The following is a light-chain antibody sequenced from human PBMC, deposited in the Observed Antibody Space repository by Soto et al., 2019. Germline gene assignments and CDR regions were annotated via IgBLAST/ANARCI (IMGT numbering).Light chain of an antibody. Sequence: EIVLTQSPATLYLSPGERATLSCRASQRVRSSYLAWYQQKPGQSPRLLIYGTDTGAIGVPDRFSGSGSGTDFPLTISMLEPEDLAFDYCQQYGGSPWALTFGVGTKVEI. V-gene: IGKV3-20*01. CDR1: QRVRSSY. J-gene: IGKJ4*01. CDR2: GTD. CDR3: QQYGGSPWALT.